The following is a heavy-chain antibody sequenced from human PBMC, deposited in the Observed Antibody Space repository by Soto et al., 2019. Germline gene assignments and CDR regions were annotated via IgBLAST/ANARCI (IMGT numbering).Heavy chain of an antibody. CDR2: IIPILGIA. J-gene: IGHJ6*03. CDR1: RGTFSSYT. D-gene: IGHD3-10*01. CDR3: AREVNTMVRGVTGYYMDV. Sequence: QVQLVQSGAEVKKPGSSVKVSCKASRGTFSSYTISWVRQAPGQGLEWMGRIIPILGIANYAQKFQGRVTITADKSTSTAYMELSSLRSEDTAVYYCAREVNTMVRGVTGYYMDVWGKGTTVTVSS. V-gene: IGHV1-69*08.